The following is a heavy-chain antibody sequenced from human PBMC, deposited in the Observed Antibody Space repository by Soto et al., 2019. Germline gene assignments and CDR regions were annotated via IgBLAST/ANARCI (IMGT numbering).Heavy chain of an antibody. Sequence: QVQVVESGGGVVQPGRSLRLSCAASGFTFSNHAVHWVRQAPGKGLVWVSVISCGGDNQYYADSVKGRFTIPRDNSKNTLYLQMDSLRPEDTAVYYCARGANSGSYLGYGLDVWGQGTTVTVSS. D-gene: IGHD1-26*01. CDR1: GFTFSNHA. V-gene: IGHV3-30-3*01. CDR3: ARGANSGSYLGYGLDV. J-gene: IGHJ6*02. CDR2: ISCGGDNQ.